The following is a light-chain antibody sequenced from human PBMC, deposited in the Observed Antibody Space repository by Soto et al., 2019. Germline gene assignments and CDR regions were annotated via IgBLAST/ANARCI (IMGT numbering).Light chain of an antibody. CDR2: LDSDGSH. Sequence: QPVLTQSPSASASLGASVKLTCTLSSGHSSYAIAWHQQQPAKGPRYLMKLDSDGSHTKGDAIPDRVSGSSSGAERYLTISSLQSEDEADYYCQTWGTGIHVVFGGGTKLTVL. CDR3: QTWGTGIHVV. J-gene: IGLJ2*01. CDR1: SGHSSYA. V-gene: IGLV4-69*01.